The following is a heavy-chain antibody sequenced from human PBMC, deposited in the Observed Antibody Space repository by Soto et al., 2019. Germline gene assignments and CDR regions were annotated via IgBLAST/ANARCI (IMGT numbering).Heavy chain of an antibody. CDR2: TYYRSKWYN. D-gene: IGHD3-3*01. V-gene: IGHV6-1*01. J-gene: IGHJ5*02. CDR3: AREGGTGYYDFWSGYYRNWFEP. Sequence: SQTLSLTCAISGDSVSSNSAAWNWIRQSPSRGLEWLGRTYYRSKWYNDYAVSVKSRITINPDTSKNQFSLQLNSVTPEDTAVYYCAREGGTGYYDFWSGYYRNWFEPWGKGTLVNVSS. CDR1: GDSVSSNSAA.